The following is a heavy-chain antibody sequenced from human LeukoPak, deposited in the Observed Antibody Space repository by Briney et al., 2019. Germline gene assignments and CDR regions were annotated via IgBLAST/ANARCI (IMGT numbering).Heavy chain of an antibody. CDR1: AFIFSNYA. Sequence: PGRSLRLSCAASAFIFSNYAMHWVRQAPGKGLEWVAVISYDETEKYYADSVKGRFTISRDNSKNTLYLQMNSLRTEDTAVYYCAKRDYHGSGTHGLLDYWGQGTLITVSS. D-gene: IGHD3-10*01. V-gene: IGHV3-30-3*02. J-gene: IGHJ4*02. CDR3: AKRDYHGSGTHGLLDY. CDR2: ISYDETEK.